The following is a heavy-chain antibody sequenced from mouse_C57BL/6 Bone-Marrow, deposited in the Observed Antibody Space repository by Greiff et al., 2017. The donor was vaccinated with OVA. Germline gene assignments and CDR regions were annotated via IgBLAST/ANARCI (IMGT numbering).Heavy chain of an antibody. D-gene: IGHD1-1*01. CDR3: ARIIYGYYYAMDY. V-gene: IGHV1-82*01. CDR2: IYPGDGDT. CDR1: GYAFSSSW. J-gene: IGHJ4*01. Sequence: VQLQQSGPELVKPGASVKISCKASGYAFSSSWMNWVKQRPGKGLQWIGRIYPGDGDTNYNGKFKGKATLTADKSSSTAYMQLSSLTSEDSAVYFCARIIYGYYYAMDYWGQGTSVTVSS.